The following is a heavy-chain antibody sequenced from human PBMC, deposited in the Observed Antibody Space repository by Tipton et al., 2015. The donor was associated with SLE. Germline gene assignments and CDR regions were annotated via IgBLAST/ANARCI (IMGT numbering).Heavy chain of an antibody. Sequence: SLRLSCAASGFTFSSYSMNWVRQAPGKGLEWVSSISSSSSYIYYADSVKGRFTISRDNAKNSLYLQINSLRAEDTAVYYCARGEDSSSWYFDYWGQGTLVTVSS. D-gene: IGHD6-13*01. CDR3: ARGEDSSSWYFDY. V-gene: IGHV3-21*01. J-gene: IGHJ4*02. CDR2: ISSSSSYI. CDR1: GFTFSSYS.